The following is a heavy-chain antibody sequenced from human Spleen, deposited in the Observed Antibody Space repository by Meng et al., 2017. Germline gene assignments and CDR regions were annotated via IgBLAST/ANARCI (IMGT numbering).Heavy chain of an antibody. J-gene: IGHJ4*02. CDR1: GDSVSSNSAA. CDR2: TYYRSKWYN. V-gene: IGHV6-1*01. CDR3: ARQEGAFDY. Sequence: QIQLQQSGPGLVKPPQTLSLTCSISGDSVSSNSAAWNWLRQSPSRGLEWLGRTYYRSKWYNDYAVSVKSRISINPDTSKNQFSLQLNSVTPEDTAVYYCARQEGAFDYWGQGTLVTVSS. D-gene: IGHD3-16*01.